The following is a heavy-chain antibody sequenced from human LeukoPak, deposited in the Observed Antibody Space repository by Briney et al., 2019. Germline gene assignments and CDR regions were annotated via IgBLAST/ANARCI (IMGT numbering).Heavy chain of an antibody. Sequence: PSETLSLTCTVSAGSIDSYYCSWNRQPPDKGREWIGYVSDTGSTNYNPSLKSRVTISVDTSKNQFYLKLTSVTAADTAVYYCARTTTTFDDWGHGTLVTVSS. CDR2: VSDTGST. CDR1: AGSIDSYY. V-gene: IGHV4-59*01. CDR3: ARTTTTFDD. D-gene: IGHD4-11*01. J-gene: IGHJ4*01.